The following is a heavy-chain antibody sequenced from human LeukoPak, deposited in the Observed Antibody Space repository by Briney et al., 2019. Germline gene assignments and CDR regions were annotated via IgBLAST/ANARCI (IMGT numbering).Heavy chain of an antibody. D-gene: IGHD1-1*01. CDR3: VRDRLLEDRDYNSYYYMDV. J-gene: IGHJ6*03. CDR2: ISSSSNYI. Sequence: GGSLRLSCAASGFTFSSYAMSWVRQAPGKGLEWVSSISSSSNYIYYADSVRGRFTISRDNAKNSLSLQMNSLRAEDTAVYYCVRDRLLEDRDYNSYYYMDVWGLGTTVTVSS. CDR1: GFTFSSYA. V-gene: IGHV3-21*01.